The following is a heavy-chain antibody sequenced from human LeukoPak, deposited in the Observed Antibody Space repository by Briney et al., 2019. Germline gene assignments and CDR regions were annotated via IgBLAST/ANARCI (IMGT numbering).Heavy chain of an antibody. J-gene: IGHJ6*03. CDR2: IKQDGSEK. V-gene: IGHV3-7*01. D-gene: IGHD2-15*01. CDR3: AREYCSGGSCYSYYYYYYMDV. Sequence: HPGGSLRLSCAASGFTFSSYWMSWVRQAPGKGREWVANIKQDGSEKYYVDSVKGRFTISRDNAKNSLYLQMNSLRAEDTAVYYCAREYCSGGSCYSYYYYYYMDVWGKGTTVTVSS. CDR1: GFTFSSYW.